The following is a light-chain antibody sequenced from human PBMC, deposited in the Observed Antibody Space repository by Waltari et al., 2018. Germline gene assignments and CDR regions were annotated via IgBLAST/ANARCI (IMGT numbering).Light chain of an antibody. Sequence: QSVLTQAPSVSGTPGQRVTISSSGTNYTIGSAPVTWSPQVPGMSPQLLSYINDQRPSGVPVRFSGSKSGTSASLAISGLQSEDEADYYCATWDGRVNGVLFGGGTKVTVL. V-gene: IGLV1-44*01. CDR2: IND. J-gene: IGLJ2*01. CDR1: NYTIGSAP. CDR3: ATWDGRVNGVL.